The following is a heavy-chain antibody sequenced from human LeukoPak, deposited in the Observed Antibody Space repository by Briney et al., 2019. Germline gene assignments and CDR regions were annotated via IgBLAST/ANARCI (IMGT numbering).Heavy chain of an antibody. CDR1: GFTFSSHA. J-gene: IGHJ4*02. Sequence: GGSLRLSCAASGFTFSSHAMSWVRQAPGKGLEWVSAISGSGGSTYYADSVKGRFTISRDNSKNTLYLQMNSLRAEDTAVYYCAKNYVWGTNNYFDYWGQGTLVTVSS. CDR2: ISGSGGST. CDR3: AKNYVWGTNNYFDY. D-gene: IGHD3-16*01. V-gene: IGHV3-23*01.